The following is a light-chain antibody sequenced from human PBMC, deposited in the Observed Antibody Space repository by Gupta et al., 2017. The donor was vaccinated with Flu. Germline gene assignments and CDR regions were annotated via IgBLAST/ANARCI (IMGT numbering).Light chain of an antibody. CDR3: QQSDNMPWT. Sequence: DIQMTQSPSSLSASVGDRVTITCRASETISSYLSWFQQKPEKAPKLLIYGASSLQSGAPSRFSGSGYGTDFTLTISSLQREDFATYYCQQSDNMPWTFGQGTKVEIQ. V-gene: IGKV1-39*01. CDR2: GAS. CDR1: ETISSY. J-gene: IGKJ1*01.